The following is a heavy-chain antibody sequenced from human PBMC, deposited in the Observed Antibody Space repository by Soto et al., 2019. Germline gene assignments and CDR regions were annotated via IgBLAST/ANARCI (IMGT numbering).Heavy chain of an antibody. CDR1: GNSVTSYL. D-gene: IGHD4-17*01. CDR3: ARTATSTTVSMDV. Sequence: GAALKISSECSGNSVTSYLIGWVRQMPGKGLEWMRITYPGDSDTRYSSSLKGQVTISADKSISTAYLQWNSLKASDTAMYYCARTATSTTVSMDVWGQGTTVTVSS. J-gene: IGHJ6*02. CDR2: TYPGDSDT. V-gene: IGHV5-51*01.